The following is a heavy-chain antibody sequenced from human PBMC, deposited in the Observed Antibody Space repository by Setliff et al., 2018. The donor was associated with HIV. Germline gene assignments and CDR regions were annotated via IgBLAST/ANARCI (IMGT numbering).Heavy chain of an antibody. CDR2: IFYNGST. V-gene: IGHV4-30-4*01. D-gene: IGHD6-13*01. Sequence: KTSETLSLTCTVSGGSISSGGYYWSWIRQHPGKGLEWIGYIFYNGSTYYNPSLKSRITMSGDTSKNKVSLKLRSVRASDTAVYYCARRSGYSSSWPFDFWGQGTLVTVSS. CDR1: GGSISSGGYY. J-gene: IGHJ4*02. CDR3: ARRSGYSSSWPFDF.